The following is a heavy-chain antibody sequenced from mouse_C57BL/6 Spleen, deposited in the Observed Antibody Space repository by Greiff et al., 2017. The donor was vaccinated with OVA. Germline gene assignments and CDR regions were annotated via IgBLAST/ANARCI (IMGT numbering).Heavy chain of an antibody. V-gene: IGHV1-81*01. CDR1: GYTFTSYG. D-gene: IGHD1-1*01. CDR3: ARPYGSSYFDY. CDR2: IYPRSGNT. Sequence: VQLQESGAELARPGASVKLSCKASGYTFTSYGISWVKQRTGQGLEWIGEIYPRSGNTYYNEKFKGKATLTADKSSSTAYMELRSLTSEDSAVYFCARPYGSSYFDYWGQGTTLTVAS. J-gene: IGHJ2*01.